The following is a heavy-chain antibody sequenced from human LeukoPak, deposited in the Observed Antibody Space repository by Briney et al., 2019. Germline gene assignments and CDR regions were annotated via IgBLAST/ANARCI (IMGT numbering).Heavy chain of an antibody. CDR2: IKQDGSEK. V-gene: IGHV3-7*01. CDR3: ARSASEGIVVVVAATMDV. CDR1: GFTFSTYW. D-gene: IGHD2-15*01. Sequence: GGSLRLSCAASGFTFSTYWMSWVRQAPGKGLEWVANIKQDGSEKYYVDSVKGRFTISRDNAKNSLYLQMNSLRAEDTAVYYCARSASEGIVVVVAATMDVWGEGTTVTISS. J-gene: IGHJ6*03.